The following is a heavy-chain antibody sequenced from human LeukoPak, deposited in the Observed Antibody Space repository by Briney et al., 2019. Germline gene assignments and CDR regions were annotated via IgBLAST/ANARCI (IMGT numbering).Heavy chain of an antibody. CDR3: AKDPQTPYSSGWHEEGY. CDR2: ISGSGGST. Sequence: GGSLRLSCAASGFTFSSYAMSWVRQAPGKGLEWVSAISGSGGSTYYADSVKGRFTISRDNSKNTLYLQMNSLRAEDTAVYYCAKDPQTPYSSGWHEEGYWGQGTLVTVSS. J-gene: IGHJ4*02. V-gene: IGHV3-23*01. D-gene: IGHD6-19*01. CDR1: GFTFSSYA.